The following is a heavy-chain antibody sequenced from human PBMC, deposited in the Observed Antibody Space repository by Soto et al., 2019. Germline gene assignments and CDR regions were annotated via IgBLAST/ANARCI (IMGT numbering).Heavy chain of an antibody. V-gene: IGHV3-66*01. J-gene: IGHJ4*02. CDR2: IYSGGST. CDR3: ARYMDTVTTSPFDY. Sequence: EVQLVESGGGLVQPGGSLSLSCAASGFTVSSNYMSWVRQAPGKGLEWVSVIYSGGSTYYADSVKGRFTISRDNSKNTLYLQMNSLRAEDTAVYYCARYMDTVTTSPFDYWGQGTLVTVSS. D-gene: IGHD4-17*01. CDR1: GFTVSSNY.